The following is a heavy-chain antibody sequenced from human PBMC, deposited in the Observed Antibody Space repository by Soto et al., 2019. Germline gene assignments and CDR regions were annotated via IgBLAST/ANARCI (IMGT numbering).Heavy chain of an antibody. V-gene: IGHV3-30-3*01. D-gene: IGHD6-19*01. CDR3: ATSRFNSQWLDAFDI. J-gene: IGHJ3*02. CDR2: ISYDGSNK. CDR1: GFSFSSYA. Sequence: GGSLRLSCAASGFSFSSYAMHWVRQAPGKGLEWVAVISYDGSNKYYADSVKGRFTISRDNSKNTLYLQMNSLRAEDTAVYYCATSRFNSQWLDAFDIWGQGTMVTVSS.